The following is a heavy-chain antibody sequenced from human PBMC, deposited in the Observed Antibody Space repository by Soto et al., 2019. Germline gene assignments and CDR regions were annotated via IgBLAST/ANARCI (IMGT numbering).Heavy chain of an antibody. CDR3: ARGLSAATVVNCYFDY. CDR2: IYSSGNT. J-gene: IGHJ4*02. V-gene: IGHV4-31*03. Sequence: QVHLQESGPGLVKPSQTLSLTCTVSGGSISSSDYYWSWIRQPPGKGLEWIGYIYSSGNTYYNPSLKRRLTISVDTSKNQFSLKLNSVTAADTALYYCARGLSAATVVNCYFDYWGQGTLVTVSS. D-gene: IGHD4-17*01. CDR1: GGSISSSDYY.